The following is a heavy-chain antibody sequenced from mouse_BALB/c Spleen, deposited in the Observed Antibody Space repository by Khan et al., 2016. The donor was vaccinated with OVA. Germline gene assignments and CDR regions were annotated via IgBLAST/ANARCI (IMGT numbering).Heavy chain of an antibody. CDR1: GYSITSDYA. V-gene: IGHV3-2*02. Sequence: EVQLREPGPGLVKPSQSLSLTCTVTGYSITSDYAWNWIRQFPGNKLEWMGYISYSGSTAYHPSLKSRISITRDTSKNQFFLQLNSVTTEDTATYFCTRGRGYWGQGTTLTVSS. J-gene: IGHJ2*01. CDR2: ISYSGST. CDR3: TRGRGY.